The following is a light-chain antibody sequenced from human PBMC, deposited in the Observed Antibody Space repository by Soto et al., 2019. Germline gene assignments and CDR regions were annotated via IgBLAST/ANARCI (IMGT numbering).Light chain of an antibody. Sequence: EVVLTQSPGTLSLSPLEIATLSCMASQSVSGSDLAWYQQKPGQAPRLLISGVSNRATGTPDRFSGSGSGTDFTLTISSLEPEDFAVFYCHQYGISPPTFGPGTKVDIK. CDR2: GVS. V-gene: IGKV3-20*01. CDR3: HQYGISPPT. CDR1: QSVSGSD. J-gene: IGKJ1*01.